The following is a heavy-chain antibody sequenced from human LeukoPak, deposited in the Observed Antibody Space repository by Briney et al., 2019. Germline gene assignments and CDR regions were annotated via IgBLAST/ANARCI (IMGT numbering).Heavy chain of an antibody. Sequence: PSETLSLTCAVYGGSFSGYYWRWIRQPPGKGLEWIGEINHSGSTNYNPSLKSRVTISVDTSKNQFSLKLSSVTAADTAVYYCARRRACSSTSCYRTYNWFYPWGQGTLVTVSS. CDR2: INHSGST. J-gene: IGHJ5*02. CDR3: ARRRACSSTSCYRTYNWFYP. V-gene: IGHV4-34*01. D-gene: IGHD2-2*02. CDR1: GGSFSGYY.